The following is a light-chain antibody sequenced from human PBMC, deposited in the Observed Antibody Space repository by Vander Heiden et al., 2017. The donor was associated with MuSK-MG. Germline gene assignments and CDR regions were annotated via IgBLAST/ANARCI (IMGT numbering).Light chain of an antibody. CDR1: QSVSSSY. CDR3: QQDCSSKT. Sequence: EIVLTQSPGTLFLSPGERATLSCRASQSVSSSYLDWYQQKPGQAPRLLIYGASSSAIGIPDSFSGSGSATDFTLTSSRREPEDFAVYYAQQDCSSKTFGQGTKVEIK. V-gene: IGKV3-20*01. CDR2: GAS. J-gene: IGKJ1*01.